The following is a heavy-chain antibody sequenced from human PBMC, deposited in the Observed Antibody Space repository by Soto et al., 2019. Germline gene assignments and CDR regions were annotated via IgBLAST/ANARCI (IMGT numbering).Heavy chain of an antibody. J-gene: IGHJ4*02. CDR1: GFSLSTHTVG. D-gene: IGHD3-9*01. Sequence: QITLKESGPTLVKPTQTLTLTFTFSGFSLSTHTVGVAWIRQPPGKALEWLALIYWDEDKRYSPSLKSRLTITQDTSKNQVVLTMTNMDPVDTATYSCAHSVPFDYRGYNFEFWGQGILVTVSS. CDR3: AHSVPFDYRGYNFEF. V-gene: IGHV2-5*02. CDR2: IYWDEDK.